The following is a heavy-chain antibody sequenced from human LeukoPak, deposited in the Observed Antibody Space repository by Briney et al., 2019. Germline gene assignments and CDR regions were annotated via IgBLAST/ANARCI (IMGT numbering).Heavy chain of an antibody. CDR3: ARNLEYSSSWYSFGY. J-gene: IGHJ4*02. Sequence: KTSETLSLTCAVYGGSFSGYYWSWIRQPPGKGLEWIGEINHSGSTNYNPSLKSRVTISVDTSKNQFSLKLSSVTAADTAVCYCARNLEYSSSWYSFGYWGQGTLVTVSS. CDR2: INHSGST. D-gene: IGHD6-13*01. CDR1: GGSFSGYY. V-gene: IGHV4-34*01.